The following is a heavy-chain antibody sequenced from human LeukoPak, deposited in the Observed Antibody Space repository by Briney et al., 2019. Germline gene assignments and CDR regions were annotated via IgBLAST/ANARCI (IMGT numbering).Heavy chain of an antibody. Sequence: PSETLSLTCAVYGGSFSGYYWSWIRQPPGKGLEWIGEINHSGSTNYNPSLKSRVTISVGTSKNQFSLKLSSVTAADTAVYYCARSYDFWSSIDYWGQGTLVTVSS. CDR3: ARSYDFWSSIDY. V-gene: IGHV4-34*01. J-gene: IGHJ4*02. D-gene: IGHD3-3*01. CDR1: GGSFSGYY. CDR2: INHSGST.